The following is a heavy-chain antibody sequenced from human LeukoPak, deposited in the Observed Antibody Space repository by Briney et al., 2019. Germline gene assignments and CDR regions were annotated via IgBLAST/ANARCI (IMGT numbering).Heavy chain of an antibody. D-gene: IGHD4-23*01. CDR3: AKLTTVVPDVGWFDP. J-gene: IGHJ5*02. CDR2: IRYDGINK. Sequence: GGSLRLSCAASGFTFSRYAMHWVRQAPGKGLEWVAVIRYDGINKYYADSVKGRFTISRDNSKNTLYLQMNSLRAEDTAVYYCAKLTTVVPDVGWFDPWGQGTLVTVSS. CDR1: GFTFSRYA. V-gene: IGHV3-30*02.